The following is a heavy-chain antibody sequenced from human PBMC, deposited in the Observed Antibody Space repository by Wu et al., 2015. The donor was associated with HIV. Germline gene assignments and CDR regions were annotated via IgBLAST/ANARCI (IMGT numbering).Heavy chain of an antibody. Sequence: QVHLVQSGVEVKKPGASVKVSCKASGYSFTHYGIAWVRQAPGQGLEWMGWISANNGDTSYAQKLRGRVTMTTDTSTSTAYMELRSLRSDDTAVYYCARGDWNDVWVGSDAFDIWGQGTMVIVSS. CDR1: GYSFTHYG. J-gene: IGHJ3*02. CDR3: ARGDWNDVWVGSDAFDI. V-gene: IGHV1-18*01. D-gene: IGHD1-1*01. CDR2: ISANNGDT.